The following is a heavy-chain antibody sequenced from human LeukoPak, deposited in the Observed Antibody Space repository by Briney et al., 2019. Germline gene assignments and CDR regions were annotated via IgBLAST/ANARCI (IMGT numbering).Heavy chain of an antibody. CDR3: ARLRLVRGVISQKYWFDP. CDR2: IYYSGST. V-gene: IGHV4-31*03. D-gene: IGHD3-10*01. Sequence: PSQTLSLTCTVSGGSISSGSYYWNWIRQHPGKGLEWIGYIYYSGSTYYNPSLKSRVTISVDTSKNQFSLKLSSVTAADTAVYYCARLRLVRGVISQKYWFDPWGQGTLVTVSS. CDR1: GGSISSGSYY. J-gene: IGHJ5*02.